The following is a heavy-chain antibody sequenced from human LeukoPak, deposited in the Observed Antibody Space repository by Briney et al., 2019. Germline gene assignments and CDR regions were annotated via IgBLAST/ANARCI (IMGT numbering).Heavy chain of an antibody. Sequence: GGSLRLSCAASGFTFSSYWMSWVRQAPGKGLEWVANIKQDGSEKYYVDSVKGRFTISRDNAKNSLYLQMNSLRAEATAVYYCARDPKRGYSYGAIYYYYGMDVWGQGTTVTVSS. D-gene: IGHD5-18*01. J-gene: IGHJ6*02. CDR3: ARDPKRGYSYGAIYYYYGMDV. CDR1: GFTFSSYW. CDR2: IKQDGSEK. V-gene: IGHV3-7*01.